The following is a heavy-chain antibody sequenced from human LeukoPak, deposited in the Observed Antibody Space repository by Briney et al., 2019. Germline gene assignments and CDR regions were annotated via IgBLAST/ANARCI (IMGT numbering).Heavy chain of an antibody. CDR1: GFTFSSYA. V-gene: IGHV3-30*04. CDR2: ISSDGSDK. Sequence: GGSLRLSCAASGFTFSSYAMHWVRQAPGKGLEWVAVISSDGSDKYYADSVKGRFTISRDNSKNTLYLQMNSLRAEDTAIYYRATAAYSSSWYGAFDIWGQGTMVTVSS. J-gene: IGHJ3*02. CDR3: ATAAYSSSWYGAFDI. D-gene: IGHD6-13*01.